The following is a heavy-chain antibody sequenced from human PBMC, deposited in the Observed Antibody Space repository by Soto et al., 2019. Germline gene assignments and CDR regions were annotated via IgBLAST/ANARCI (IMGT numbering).Heavy chain of an antibody. CDR1: EYTFTSYA. J-gene: IGHJ4*02. CDR2: INTGNGNT. Sequence: ASVKVSCKASEYTFTSYAIHWVRQAPGQRLEWMGWINTGNGNTKFSQRFQGRVATTRSTSASTAYMEVSSLRSEDTAVYYCARDLSAHTTGWYYFDYWGQGTLVTVSS. D-gene: IGHD6-19*01. V-gene: IGHV1-3*04. CDR3: ARDLSAHTTGWYYFDY.